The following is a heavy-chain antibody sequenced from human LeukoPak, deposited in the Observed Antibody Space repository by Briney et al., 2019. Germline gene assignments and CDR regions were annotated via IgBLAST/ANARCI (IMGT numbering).Heavy chain of an antibody. CDR1: GGSISSYY. D-gene: IGHD3-10*01. V-gene: IGHV4-39*01. CDR2: IYYSGST. Sequence: SETLSLTCTVSGGSISSYYWGWIRQPPGKGLEWIGSIYYSGSTYYNPSLKSRVTISVDTSKNQFSLKLSSVTAADTAVYYCARHGSRGITMVRGALNFDYWGQGTLVTVSS. CDR3: ARHGSRGITMVRGALNFDY. J-gene: IGHJ4*02.